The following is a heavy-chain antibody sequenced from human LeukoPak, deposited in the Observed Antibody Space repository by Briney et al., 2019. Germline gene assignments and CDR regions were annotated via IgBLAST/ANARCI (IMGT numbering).Heavy chain of an antibody. D-gene: IGHD5-18*01. CDR3: ARSTWIQLWPFDY. Sequence: GGSLRLSCAASGFTFSSYAMSWVRQAPGKGLEWVSPISGSGGSTYYADSVKGRFTISRDNSKNTLYLQMNSLRAEDTAVYYCARSTWIQLWPFDYWGQGTLVTVSS. CDR1: GFTFSSYA. CDR2: ISGSGGST. J-gene: IGHJ4*02. V-gene: IGHV3-23*01.